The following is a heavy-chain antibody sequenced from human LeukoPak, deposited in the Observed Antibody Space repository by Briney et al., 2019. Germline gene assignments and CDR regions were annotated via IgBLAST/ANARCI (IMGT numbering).Heavy chain of an antibody. CDR2: INPNSGGT. CDR1: GYTFTGYY. Sequence: ASVKVSCKASGYTFTGYYMHWVRQAPGQGLEWMGWINPNSGGTNYAQKFQGWVTMTRDTSISTAYMELSRLRSDDTAVYYCARTGEDIAAAGKLGYWGQGTLVTVSS. V-gene: IGHV1-2*04. CDR3: ARTGEDIAAAGKLGY. D-gene: IGHD6-13*01. J-gene: IGHJ4*02.